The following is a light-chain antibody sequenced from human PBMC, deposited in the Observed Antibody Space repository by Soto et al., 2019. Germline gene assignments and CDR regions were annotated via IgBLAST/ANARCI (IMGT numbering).Light chain of an antibody. CDR1: NSYIGNYNY. CDR2: DVS. Sequence: QSALTQPRSVSGSPGQSVTISCTGTNSYIGNYNYVSWYQQHPGKAPKVMIYDVSKRPSGVPDRFSGSKSGNTASLTISGLQDEDEADYYCCSYRGSHTWVFGGGTKLTVL. J-gene: IGLJ3*02. CDR3: CSYRGSHTWV. V-gene: IGLV2-11*01.